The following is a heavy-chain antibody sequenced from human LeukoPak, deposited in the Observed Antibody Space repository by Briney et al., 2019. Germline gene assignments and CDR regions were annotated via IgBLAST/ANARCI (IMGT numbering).Heavy chain of an antibody. CDR2: ISWNSGSI. J-gene: IGHJ4*02. CDR1: GFTFDDYA. D-gene: IGHD4-11*01. V-gene: IGHV3-9*01. CDR3: AREWPRADYIFDY. Sequence: QTGGSLRLSCAASGFTFDDYAMHWVRQAPGKGLEWVSGISWNSGSIGYADSVKGRFTISRDNARNSLYLQMNSLRAEDTAVYYCAREWPRADYIFDYWGQGTLVTVSS.